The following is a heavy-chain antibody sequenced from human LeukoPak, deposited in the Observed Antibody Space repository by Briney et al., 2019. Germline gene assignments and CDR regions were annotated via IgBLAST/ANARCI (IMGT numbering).Heavy chain of an antibody. D-gene: IGHD6-19*01. Sequence: SETLSLTCTVSGGSISSSSYYWGWIRQPPGKGLVWLGSIYYSECTYYSPSLKSRVTISVETSKNQFSLTLSSVTAADTAVYYCAKRISRGWYDAFDIWGQGTMVTVSS. CDR2: IYYSECT. CDR1: GGSISSSSYY. J-gene: IGHJ3*02. CDR3: AKRISRGWYDAFDI. V-gene: IGHV4-39*01.